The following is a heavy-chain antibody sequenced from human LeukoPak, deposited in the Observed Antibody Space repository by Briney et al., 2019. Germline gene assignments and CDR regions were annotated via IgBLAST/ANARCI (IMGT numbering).Heavy chain of an antibody. CDR2: IYPGDSDT. J-gene: IGHJ4*02. CDR3: ARGSSGYSYGFDY. V-gene: IGHV5-51*01. Sequence: GESLKISCKGSGYSFASYWIGWVRQVPGKGLEWMGIIYPGDSDTRYSPSFQGQVTISADKSIRNAYLQWSSLKASDTAMYYCARGSSGYSYGFDYWGQGTLVTVSS. CDR1: GYSFASYW. D-gene: IGHD5-18*01.